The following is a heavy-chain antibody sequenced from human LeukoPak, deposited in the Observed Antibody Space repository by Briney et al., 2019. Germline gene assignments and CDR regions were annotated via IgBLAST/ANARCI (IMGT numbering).Heavy chain of an antibody. Sequence: RASVKVSCKASGYTFTNYGISWVRQAPGQGLEWMGWISAYNVNTNYPQKLQGRVTITTDTSTSTAYMELRSLRSDDTAVYYCARTPVVTIFGVVIARYYFDYWGQGTLVTVSS. CDR3: ARTPVVTIFGVVIARYYFDY. CDR1: GYTFTNYG. V-gene: IGHV1-18*01. J-gene: IGHJ4*02. D-gene: IGHD3-3*01. CDR2: ISAYNVNT.